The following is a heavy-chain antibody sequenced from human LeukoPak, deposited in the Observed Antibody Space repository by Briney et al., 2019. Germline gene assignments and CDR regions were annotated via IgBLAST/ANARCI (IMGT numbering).Heavy chain of an antibody. CDR3: ARNGDYLWDFFDY. CDR1: GGSISSSSYY. CDR2: IYYSGST. D-gene: IGHD4-17*01. Sequence: SETLSLTCTVSGGSISSSSYYWGWIRQPPGKGLEWIGSIYYSGSTNYNPSLKSRVTISVDTSKNQFSLKLSSVTAADTAVYYCARNGDYLWDFFDYWGQGTLVTVSS. J-gene: IGHJ4*02. V-gene: IGHV4-39*07.